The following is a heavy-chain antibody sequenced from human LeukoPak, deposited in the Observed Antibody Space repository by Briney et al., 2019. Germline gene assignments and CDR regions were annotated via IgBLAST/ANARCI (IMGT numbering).Heavy chain of an antibody. D-gene: IGHD1-1*01. CDR2: IYYSGST. CDR3: ARAGTTGTTWMNWFDP. J-gene: IGHJ5*02. CDR1: GGSISSYY. V-gene: IGHV4-59*01. Sequence: HSETLSLTCTVSGGSISSYYWSWIRQPPGKGLEWIGYIYYSGSTNYNPSLKSRVTISVDTSQNQFSLKLTSVTAADTAVYYCARAGTTGTTWMNWFDPWGQGTLVTVSS.